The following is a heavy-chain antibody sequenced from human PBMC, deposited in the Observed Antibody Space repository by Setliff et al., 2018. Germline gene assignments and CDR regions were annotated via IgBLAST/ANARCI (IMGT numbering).Heavy chain of an antibody. D-gene: IGHD3-9*01. CDR2: IYYSGST. CDR3: ARTLYDYDILTGPGYYFDY. Sequence: SETLSLTCTVSGGSISSSSYYWGWVRQPPGKGLEWIGSIYYSGSTYYNPSLKSRVTISVDTSKNQFSLKLSSVTAADTAVYYCARTLYDYDILTGPGYYFDYWGQGTLVTVS. J-gene: IGHJ4*02. V-gene: IGHV4-39*07. CDR1: GGSISSSSYY.